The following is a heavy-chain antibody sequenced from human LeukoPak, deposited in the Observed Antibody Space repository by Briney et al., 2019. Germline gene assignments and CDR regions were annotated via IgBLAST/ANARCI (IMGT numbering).Heavy chain of an antibody. CDR1: GDSFKNYY. Sequence: SETLSLTCAVYGDSFKNYYWTWIRQSPEEGLEWIGEINHGGLTSYNPSLESRLTLLVDTSKNQFSLKLSSVTAADTAVYYCARTTEGGYSYGSFYYYYMDVWGKGATVTISS. J-gene: IGHJ6*03. CDR3: ARTTEGGYSYGSFYYYYMDV. CDR2: INHGGLT. V-gene: IGHV4-34*01. D-gene: IGHD5-18*01.